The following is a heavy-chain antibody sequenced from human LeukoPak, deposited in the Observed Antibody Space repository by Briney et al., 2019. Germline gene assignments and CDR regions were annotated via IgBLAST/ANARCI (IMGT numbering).Heavy chain of an antibody. V-gene: IGHV4-39*07. CDR3: AREGSGGYCSGGSCRYNWFDP. D-gene: IGHD2-15*01. CDR1: GGSISSSSYY. Sequence: SETLSLTCTVSGGSISSSSYYWGWIRQPPGKGLEWIGSIYFSGNPYYNPSLKRRLTISVDTSRNQFSLKLGSVTAADTAVYYCAREGSGGYCSGGSCRYNWFDPWGQGTLVTVSS. J-gene: IGHJ5*02. CDR2: IYFSGNP.